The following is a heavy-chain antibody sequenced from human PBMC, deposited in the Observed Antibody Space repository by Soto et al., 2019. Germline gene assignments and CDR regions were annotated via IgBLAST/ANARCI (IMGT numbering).Heavy chain of an antibody. Sequence: QVQVVQSGAEVKRPGSSLKVSCETSGGTSAIYTITWVRQAPGQGLQWMGRIVPTLHVTNYAQEFQGRLTITAGPSPTTVQLELSRLTSEDPAVYFCTKKKFGAGRVGVRYWGQGTLVTVSS. D-gene: IGHD3-10*01. CDR1: GGTSAIYT. V-gene: IGHV1-69*02. J-gene: IGHJ4*02. CDR2: IVPTLHVT. CDR3: TKKKFGAGRVGVRY.